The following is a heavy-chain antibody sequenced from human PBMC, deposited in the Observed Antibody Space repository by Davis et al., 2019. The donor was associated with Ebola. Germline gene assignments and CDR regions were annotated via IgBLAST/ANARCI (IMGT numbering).Heavy chain of an antibody. V-gene: IGHV6-1*01. J-gene: IGHJ4*02. D-gene: IGHD4-17*01. CDR3: ARGGIYGDYDLDY. Sequence: SQTLSLTCAISGDSFSNNSAAWNWIRQSQSRGLEWLGRTYYRSKWYNDYAVSVKSRITINPDTSKNQFSLQLNSVTPEDTAVYYCARGGIYGDYDLDYWGQGTLVTVSS. CDR2: TYYRSKWYN. CDR1: GDSFSNNSAA.